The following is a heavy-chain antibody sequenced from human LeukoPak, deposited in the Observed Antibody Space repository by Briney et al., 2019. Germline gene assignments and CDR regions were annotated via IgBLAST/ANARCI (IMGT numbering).Heavy chain of an antibody. J-gene: IGHJ4*02. CDR2: INTSGTT. CDR1: GDSIGSYY. CDR3: ARGGYSYRD. V-gene: IGHV4-4*07. D-gene: IGHD5-18*01. Sequence: SETLSLTCTVSGDSIGSYYWSWIRQSAGKGLEWIGRINTSGTTDYNPSLKSRVTISVDTSKNQFSLKLSSVTAADTAVYYCARGGYSYRDWGQGTLVTVSS.